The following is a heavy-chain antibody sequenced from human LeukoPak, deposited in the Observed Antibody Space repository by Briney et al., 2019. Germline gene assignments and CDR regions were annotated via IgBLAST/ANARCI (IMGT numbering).Heavy chain of an antibody. D-gene: IGHD3-10*01. Sequence: GGSLRLSCAASGFTFSSYSMNWVRQAPGKGLEWVSSISSSSSYIYYADSVKGRFTISRDNAKNSLYLQMNSLRAEDTAVYYFASPGYYNVSGSYALDYWGQGTLVTVSS. CDR2: ISSSSSYI. CDR1: GFTFSSYS. V-gene: IGHV3-21*01. CDR3: ASPGYYNVSGSYALDY. J-gene: IGHJ4*02.